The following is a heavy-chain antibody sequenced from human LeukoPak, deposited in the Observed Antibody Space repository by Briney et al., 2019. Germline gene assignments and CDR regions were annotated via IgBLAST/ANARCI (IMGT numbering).Heavy chain of an antibody. V-gene: IGHV1-46*01. Sequence: ASVKVSCKASGYTFTSYYMHWVRQAPGQGLEWLGIINPSGGSTSYAQKFQGRVTMTRDTSISTAYMELNRLRSDDTAVYYCARDETISVRGMIDYWGQGTLVTVSS. J-gene: IGHJ4*02. CDR3: ARDETISVRGMIDY. CDR1: GYTFTSYY. D-gene: IGHD2-15*01. CDR2: INPSGGST.